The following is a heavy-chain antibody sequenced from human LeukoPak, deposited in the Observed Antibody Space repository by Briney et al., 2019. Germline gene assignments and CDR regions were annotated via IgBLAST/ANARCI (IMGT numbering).Heavy chain of an antibody. D-gene: IGHD2-21*01. CDR3: VKDPRDTYGTNWFVS. J-gene: IGHJ5*01. V-gene: IGHV3-23*01. CDR2: ISGTGGAT. Sequence: GGSLRLSCVASGFSFGNYAMSWVRQAPGKGLQWVSQISGTGGATWYAGFARDRFTISRDNSKKTLYLQMSGLSVEDTAMYYCVKDPRDTYGTNWFVSWGQGTLLIVSS. CDR1: GFSFGNYA.